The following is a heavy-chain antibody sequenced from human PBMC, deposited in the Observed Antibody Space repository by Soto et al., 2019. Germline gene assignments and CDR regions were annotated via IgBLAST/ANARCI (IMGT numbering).Heavy chain of an antibody. CDR2: ISAYNGNT. CDR3: ARDELWFGELLSAFDS. Sequence: ASVKVSCKASGYTFTSYGISWVRQAPGQGLEWMGWISAYNGNTNYAQKLQGRVTMTTDTSTSTAYMELRSLRSDDTAVYYCARDELWFGELLSAFDSWGQGTMVTVSS. D-gene: IGHD3-10*01. CDR1: GYTFTSYG. J-gene: IGHJ3*02. V-gene: IGHV1-18*01.